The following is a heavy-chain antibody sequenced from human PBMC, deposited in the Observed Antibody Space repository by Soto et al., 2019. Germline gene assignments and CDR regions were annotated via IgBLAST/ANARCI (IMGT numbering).Heavy chain of an antibody. D-gene: IGHD3-10*01. Sequence: QVQLVQSGAEVKKPGSSVKVSCRASGGTSGRYAFSWVRQAPGQGLVWMGGFIPLFGTPNYAQKFQGRVTITADESTSTAYMALSSLRHDDTAVYCCARGRFVSGNYYFDYWGQGTLVTVSS. V-gene: IGHV1-69*12. CDR2: FIPLFGTP. CDR3: ARGRFVSGNYYFDY. CDR1: GGTSGRYA. J-gene: IGHJ4*02.